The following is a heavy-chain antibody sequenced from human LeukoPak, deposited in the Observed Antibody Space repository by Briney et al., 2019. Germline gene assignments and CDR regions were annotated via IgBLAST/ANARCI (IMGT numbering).Heavy chain of an antibody. CDR3: ARNYDVLTGYPYYFDH. CDR2: INHSGST. CDR1: GGSFSGYY. Sequence: SETLSLTCAVYGGSFSGYYWSWIRQPPGKGLEWIGEINHSGSTNYNPSLKSRVTISVDTSKNQFSLKLSSVTAADTAVYYCARNYDVLTGYPYYFDHWGQGILVTVSS. J-gene: IGHJ4*02. V-gene: IGHV4-34*01. D-gene: IGHD3-9*01.